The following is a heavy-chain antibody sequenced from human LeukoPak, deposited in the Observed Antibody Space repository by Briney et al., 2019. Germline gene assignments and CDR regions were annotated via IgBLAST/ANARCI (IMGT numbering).Heavy chain of an antibody. D-gene: IGHD2-21*02. V-gene: IGHV4-59*08. CDR1: GGSVSGYY. J-gene: IGHJ4*02. CDR3: ARHDVVPVIRRGFDF. Sequence: SETLSLTCTVSGGSVSGYYWSWIRQPPGKGLEYIGYIFYTGTTLYSPSLKTRVTMSVDTSENQLSLKLSSVTAADTAVHYCARHDVVPVIRRGFDFWGQGTLVTVSS. CDR2: IFYTGTT.